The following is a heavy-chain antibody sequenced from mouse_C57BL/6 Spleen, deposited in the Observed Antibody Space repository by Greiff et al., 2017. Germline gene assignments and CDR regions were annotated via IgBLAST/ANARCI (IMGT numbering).Heavy chain of an antibody. Sequence: QVQLQQSGPELVKPGASVKISCKASGYAFSSSWMNWVKQRPGQGLEWIGRIYPGDGDTNYNGKFKGKATLTADKSSSTAYMQLSSLTSEDSAVYCCARRSEAWFAYWGQGTLVTVSA. J-gene: IGHJ3*01. V-gene: IGHV1-82*01. CDR3: ARRSEAWFAY. CDR1: GYAFSSSW. CDR2: IYPGDGDT.